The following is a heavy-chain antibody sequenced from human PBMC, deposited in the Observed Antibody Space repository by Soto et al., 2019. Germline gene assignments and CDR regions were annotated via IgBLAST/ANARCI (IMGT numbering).Heavy chain of an antibody. CDR3: ARGKYYYHSSDGKNWLDP. V-gene: IGHV2-5*01. CDR2: IYWNDDK. CDR1: GFSLNTNGVA. D-gene: IGHD3-22*01. J-gene: IGHJ5*02. Sequence: SGPTLVNPTQTLTLTCTFSGFSLNTNGVAVGWIRQPPRKALEWLGFIYWNDDKRYSPSVDSRLTLTKGTSKNEVVLTMTNMDPADTATYYGARGKYYYHSSDGKNWLDPWGEGTLVTVS.